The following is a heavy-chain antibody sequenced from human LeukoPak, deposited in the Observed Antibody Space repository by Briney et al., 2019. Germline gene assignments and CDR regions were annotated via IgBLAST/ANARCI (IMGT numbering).Heavy chain of an antibody. CDR3: ARDMEQWLVQDWYFDL. V-gene: IGHV3-23*01. D-gene: IGHD6-19*01. Sequence: PGGSLRLSCAASGFTFSSYAMSWVRQAPGKGLEWVSATSGSGGSAYYADSVKGRFTISRDNSKNTLYLQMNSLRVEDTAVYYCARDMEQWLVQDWYFDLWGRGTLVTVSS. CDR1: GFTFSSYA. CDR2: TSGSGGSA. J-gene: IGHJ2*01.